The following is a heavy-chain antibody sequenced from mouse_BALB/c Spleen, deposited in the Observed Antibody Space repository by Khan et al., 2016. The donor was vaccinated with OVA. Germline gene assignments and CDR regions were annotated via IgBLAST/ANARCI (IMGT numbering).Heavy chain of an antibody. CDR2: IWSDGST. CDR3: ARQPYYRYYAMDY. D-gene: IGHD2-10*01. Sequence: VELVESGPGLVAPSQSLSITCTISGFSLTSYGIHWVRQPPGKGLEWLVVIWSDGSTTYNSTLKSRLSITKDNSKSQVFLKMNSLQTDDTAMYYCARQPYYRYYAMDYWGQGTSVTVSS. CDR1: GFSLTSYG. V-gene: IGHV2-6-1*01. J-gene: IGHJ4*01.